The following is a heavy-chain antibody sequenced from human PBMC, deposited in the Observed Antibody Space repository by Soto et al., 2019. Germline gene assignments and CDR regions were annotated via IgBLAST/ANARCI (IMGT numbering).Heavy chain of an antibody. CDR2: ITGSGGST. J-gene: IGHJ4*02. CDR1: GSTFSSYA. V-gene: IGHV3-23*01. CDR3: AKTQGYFDY. Sequence: LRLSCAASGSTFSSYAMSWARQAPGKGLEWVSAITGSGGSTYYTDSVKGRFTISRDNSKNTLYLQMNSLRAEDTAVYYCAKTQGYFDYWGQGTLVTVSS.